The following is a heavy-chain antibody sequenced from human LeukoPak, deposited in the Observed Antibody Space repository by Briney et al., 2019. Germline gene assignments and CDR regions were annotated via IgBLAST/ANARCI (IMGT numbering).Heavy chain of an antibody. CDR2: ISGSGGST. J-gene: IGHJ4*02. CDR3: ASSSCGGDCYRLDY. V-gene: IGHV3-23*01. CDR1: GFTFSSYA. D-gene: IGHD2-21*02. Sequence: PGGSLRLSCAASGFTFSSYAMSWVRPAPGKGLEWVSAISGSGGSTYYADSVKGRFTISRDNSKNTLYLQMNSLRAEDTAVYYCASSSCGGDCYRLDYWGQGTLVTVSS.